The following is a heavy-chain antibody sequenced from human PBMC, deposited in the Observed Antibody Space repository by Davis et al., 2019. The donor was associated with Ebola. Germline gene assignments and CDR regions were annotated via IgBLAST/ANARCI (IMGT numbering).Heavy chain of an antibody. J-gene: IGHJ3*02. V-gene: IGHV3-30*04. CDR2: ISYDGSNK. Sequence: GESLKISCAASGFTFSSYAMHWVRQAPGKGLEWVAVISYDGSNKYYADSVKGRFTISRDNSKNTLYLQMNSLRAEDTAVYYCAREWSGYRHDAFDIWGQGTMVTVSS. D-gene: IGHD3-3*01. CDR1: GFTFSSYA. CDR3: AREWSGYRHDAFDI.